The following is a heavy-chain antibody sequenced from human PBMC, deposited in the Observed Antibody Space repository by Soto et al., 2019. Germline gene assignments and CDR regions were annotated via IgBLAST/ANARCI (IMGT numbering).Heavy chain of an antibody. D-gene: IGHD4-17*01. CDR1: GFTFSSYG. V-gene: IGHV3-33*01. CDR2: IWYDGSNK. Sequence: PGGSLRLSCAASGFTFSSYGMHWVRQAPGKGLEWVAVIWYDGSNKYYADSVKGRFTISRDNSKNTLYLQMNSLRAEDTAVYYCARLDDYGDGGTDYWGQGTLVTVSS. CDR3: ARLDDYGDGGTDY. J-gene: IGHJ4*02.